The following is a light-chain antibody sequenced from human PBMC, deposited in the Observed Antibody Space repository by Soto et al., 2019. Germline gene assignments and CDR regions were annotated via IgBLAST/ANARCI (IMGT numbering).Light chain of an antibody. CDR2: GDN. CDR3: QSYDSSLSAWV. Sequence: QSVLTQPPSVSGAPVQRVTISCTGSSSNIGAGYDVHWYQQLPGTAPKLLIYGDNNRPSGVPDRFSGSKSGTSASLAITGLQAEDEADYYCQSYDSSLSAWVFGGGTQLTVL. J-gene: IGLJ3*02. CDR1: SSNIGAGYD. V-gene: IGLV1-40*01.